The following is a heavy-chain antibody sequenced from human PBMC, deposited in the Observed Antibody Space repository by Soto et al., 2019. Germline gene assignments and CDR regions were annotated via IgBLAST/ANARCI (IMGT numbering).Heavy chain of an antibody. D-gene: IGHD2-15*01. Sequence: GGSLRLSCAPSGFIFSNYAMSWFRQARGKGLEWFSAISGSGADTYYTESVKGRFTISRDNFKNTLYLQMNSLRAEDTAVYYCAKDTGRGGGSVFDYWGQGTLVTVSS. CDR1: GFIFSNYA. CDR3: AKDTGRGGGSVFDY. CDR2: ISGSGADT. J-gene: IGHJ4*02. V-gene: IGHV3-23*01.